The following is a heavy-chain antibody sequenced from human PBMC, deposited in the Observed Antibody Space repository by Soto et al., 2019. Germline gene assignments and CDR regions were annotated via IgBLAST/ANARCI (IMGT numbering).Heavy chain of an antibody. CDR1: GFTFSSYW. V-gene: IGHV3-7*01. CDR2: IKQDGSEK. CDR3: ARSIAARLNWFDP. D-gene: IGHD6-6*01. J-gene: IGHJ5*02. Sequence: EVQLVVSGGGLVQPGGSLRLSCAASGFTFSSYWMSWVRQAPGKGLEWVANIKQDGSEKYYVDSVKGRFTISRDNAKNSLYLQMNSLRAEDTAVYYCARSIAARLNWFDPWGQGTLVTVSS.